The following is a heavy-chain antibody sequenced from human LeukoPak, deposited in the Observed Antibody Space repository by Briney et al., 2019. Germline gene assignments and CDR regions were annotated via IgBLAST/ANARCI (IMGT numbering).Heavy chain of an antibody. Sequence: GGSLRLSCAASGFTSSSYWMSWVRQAPGKGLEWVASIKQDGSERSYVDSVKGRFTISRDNAKNSLYLQMNSLRAEDTAVYYCARIPRPALRFVGMDVWGQGTTVTVSS. D-gene: IGHD3-3*01. CDR3: ARIPRPALRFVGMDV. CDR1: GFTSSSYW. CDR2: IKQDGSER. V-gene: IGHV3-7*01. J-gene: IGHJ6*02.